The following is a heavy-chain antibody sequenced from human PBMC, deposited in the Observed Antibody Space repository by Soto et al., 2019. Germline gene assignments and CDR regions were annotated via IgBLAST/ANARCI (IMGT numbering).Heavy chain of an antibody. CDR2: IIPIFGTA. J-gene: IGHJ3*02. Sequence: GASVKVSCKASGGTFSSYAISWVRQAPGQGLEWMGGIIPIFGTANYAQKFQGRVTITADESTSTAYMELSSLRSEDTAVYYCARDWMVRSLFDIWGQGTMVTVSS. CDR1: GGTFSSYA. CDR3: ARDWMVRSLFDI. D-gene: IGHD3-10*01. V-gene: IGHV1-69*13.